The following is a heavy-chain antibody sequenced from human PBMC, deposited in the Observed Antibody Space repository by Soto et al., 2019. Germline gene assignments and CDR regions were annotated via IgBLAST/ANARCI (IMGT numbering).Heavy chain of an antibody. Sequence: QVQLVESGGGLVKPGGSLRLSCAASGFTFSDYYMSWIRQAPGKGLEWVSYISSSGSTIYYADSVKGRFTISRDNAKKSLYLQMNTLRAGDTAVYSCARRCGSCYGRGHYYYYGMDVWGQGTTVTVSS. CDR1: GFTFSDYY. J-gene: IGHJ6*02. CDR3: ARRCGSCYGRGHYYYYGMDV. V-gene: IGHV3-11*01. D-gene: IGHD2-15*01. CDR2: ISSSGSTI.